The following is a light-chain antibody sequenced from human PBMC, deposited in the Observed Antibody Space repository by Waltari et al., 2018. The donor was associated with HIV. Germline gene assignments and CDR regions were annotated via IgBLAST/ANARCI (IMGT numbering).Light chain of an antibody. CDR1: SNAIGYYNY. V-gene: IGLV2-11*01. Sequence: SALTQPRSVSGSPGQSLNITCFWISNAIGYYNYISWYQHHPGKAPQLIIYDVTKRPSGVPVRYSGSRSGNTASLTISGLQVEDVADYFCCSYAGAYTFVIFGGGTRLTVL. CDR2: DVT. CDR3: CSYAGAYTFVI. J-gene: IGLJ2*01.